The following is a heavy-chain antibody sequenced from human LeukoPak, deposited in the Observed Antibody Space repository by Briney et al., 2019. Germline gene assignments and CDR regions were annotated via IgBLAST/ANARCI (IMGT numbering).Heavy chain of an antibody. CDR1: GGSINNNY. Sequence: TTSETLSLTCTVSGGSINNNYWSWIRQPPGKGLEWIGYIHYSGGTNYNPSLKSRVTISIDTSKNQLSLKLSSVTAADTAVYYCARGLYSSTWPDYWGQGTLVTVSP. D-gene: IGHD6-13*01. CDR2: IHYSGGT. CDR3: ARGLYSSTWPDY. V-gene: IGHV4-59*08. J-gene: IGHJ4*02.